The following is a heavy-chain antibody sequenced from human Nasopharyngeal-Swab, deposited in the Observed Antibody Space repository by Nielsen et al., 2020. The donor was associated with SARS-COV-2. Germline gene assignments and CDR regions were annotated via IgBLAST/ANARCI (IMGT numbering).Heavy chain of an antibody. V-gene: IGHV1-46*01. CDR2: INPSGGST. Sequence: ASVKVSCKASGYTFTSYYMHWVRRAPGQGLEWMGIINPSGGSTSYAQKFQGRVTMTRDTSTSTVYMELSSLRSEDTAVYYCARGAELRYFDWLLFAFFDYWGQGTLVTVSS. CDR3: ARGAELRYFDWLLFAFFDY. CDR1: GYTFTSYY. D-gene: IGHD3-9*01. J-gene: IGHJ4*02.